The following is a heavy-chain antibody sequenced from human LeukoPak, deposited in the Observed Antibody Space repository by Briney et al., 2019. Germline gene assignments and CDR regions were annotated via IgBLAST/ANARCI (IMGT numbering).Heavy chain of an antibody. Sequence: GSLRLSCAASGFTFSSYSMAWVRQAPGKGLEWVSYISIRSSTIYYADSVKGRFTISRDNAKNSLYVQMNSLRAEDTAVYYCAREGDGYTHDAFDIWGQGTMVTASS. J-gene: IGHJ3*02. CDR2: ISIRSSTI. CDR3: AREGDGYTHDAFDI. D-gene: IGHD5-24*01. CDR1: GFTFSSYS. V-gene: IGHV3-48*01.